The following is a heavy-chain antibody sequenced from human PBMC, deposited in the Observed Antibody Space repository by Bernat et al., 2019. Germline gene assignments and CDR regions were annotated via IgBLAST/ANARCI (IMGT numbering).Heavy chain of an antibody. CDR3: ARGGGIAAADTEFDY. CDR2: INPNSGGT. J-gene: IGHJ4*02. Sequence: QVQLVQSGAEVKKPGASVKVSCKASGYTFTGYYMHWVRQAPGQGLEWMGWINPNSGGTNYAQKFQGWVTMTRDTSISTVYMELSRLRSDDTAVYYCARGGGIAAADTEFDYWGQGTLVTVSS. V-gene: IGHV1-2*04. D-gene: IGHD6-13*01. CDR1: GYTFTGYY.